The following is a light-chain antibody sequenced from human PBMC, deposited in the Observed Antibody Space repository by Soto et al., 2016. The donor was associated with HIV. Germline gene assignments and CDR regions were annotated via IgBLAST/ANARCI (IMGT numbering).Light chain of an antibody. CDR1: QDITNY. CDR2: AAS. V-gene: IGKV1-27*01. CDR3: QKYTSAPLT. Sequence: DILMTQSPSSLSAAVGDSVTITCRASQDITNYLAWYQQKPGKVPKLLIHAASTLESGVPSRFRGSGYGTHFTLTITSLQPEDVATYYCQKYTSAPLTFGGGTKVEI. J-gene: IGKJ4*01.